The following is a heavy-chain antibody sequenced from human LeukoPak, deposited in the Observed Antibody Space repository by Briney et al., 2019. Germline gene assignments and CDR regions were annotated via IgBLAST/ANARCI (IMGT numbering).Heavy chain of an antibody. Sequence: GGSLRLSCAASGFTFSSYSMNWVRQAPGKGLEWVSSISSSSSYIYYADSVKGRFTISRDNAKNSLYLQMNSLRAEDTAVHYCARDGRGAAGTDYWGQGTLVTVSS. D-gene: IGHD6-13*01. CDR1: GFTFSSYS. J-gene: IGHJ4*02. V-gene: IGHV3-21*01. CDR2: ISSSSSYI. CDR3: ARDGRGAAGTDY.